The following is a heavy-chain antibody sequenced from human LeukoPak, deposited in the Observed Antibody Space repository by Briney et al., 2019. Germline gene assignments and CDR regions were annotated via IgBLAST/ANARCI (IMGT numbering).Heavy chain of an antibody. J-gene: IGHJ4*02. D-gene: IGHD4-17*01. Sequence: PGGSLRLSCAASGFTFSSYAMSWVRQAPGKGLEWVSAISSSGGNTYYADSVKGRFTISRDNSKNTLYLQMNSLRAEDAAVYYCAKGGRDYDDHGYSFDYWGQGALVTVSS. CDR1: GFTFSSYA. V-gene: IGHV3-23*01. CDR2: ISSSGGNT. CDR3: AKGGRDYDDHGYSFDY.